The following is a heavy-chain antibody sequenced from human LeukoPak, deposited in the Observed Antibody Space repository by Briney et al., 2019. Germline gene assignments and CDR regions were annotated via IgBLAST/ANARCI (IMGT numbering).Heavy chain of an antibody. J-gene: IGHJ4*02. Sequence: SETLSLTCTVSGGSISSYYWGWIRQPPGKGLEWIGSIYYSGSTYYNPSLKSRVTISVDTSKNQFSLKLSSVTAADTAVYYCAREYYGSGSCIDYWGQGTLVTVSS. V-gene: IGHV4-39*07. CDR3: AREYYGSGSCIDY. D-gene: IGHD3-10*01. CDR2: IYYSGST. CDR1: GGSISSYY.